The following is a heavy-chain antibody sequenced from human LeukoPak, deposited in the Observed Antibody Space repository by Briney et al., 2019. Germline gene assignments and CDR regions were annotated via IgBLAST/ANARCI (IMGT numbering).Heavy chain of an antibody. J-gene: IGHJ4*02. CDR2: ISSSSSSTI. CDR1: GFTFSSYS. Sequence: GGSLRLSCAASGFTFSSYSMNWVRQAPGKGLEWVSYISSSSSSTIYYADSVKGRFTISRDNAKNSLYLQMNNLRDEDTAVYYCARDGGLVGASGAFDYWGQGTLVTVSS. V-gene: IGHV3-48*02. CDR3: ARDGGLVGASGAFDY. D-gene: IGHD1-26*01.